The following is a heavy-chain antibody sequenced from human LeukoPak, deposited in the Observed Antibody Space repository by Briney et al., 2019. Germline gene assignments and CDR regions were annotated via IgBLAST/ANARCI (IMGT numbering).Heavy chain of an antibody. CDR1: GFTFSSYW. Sequence: PGGSLRLSCAASGFTFSSYWMSWVRQAPGKGLEWVANIKQDGNERYYVDSVKGRFTISRDNAKNSLYLQMNSLRAEDTAIYYCARAQGAAAYNWFDPWGQGTLVTVSS. V-gene: IGHV3-7*01. J-gene: IGHJ5*02. D-gene: IGHD6-13*01. CDR2: IKQDGNER. CDR3: ARAQGAAAYNWFDP.